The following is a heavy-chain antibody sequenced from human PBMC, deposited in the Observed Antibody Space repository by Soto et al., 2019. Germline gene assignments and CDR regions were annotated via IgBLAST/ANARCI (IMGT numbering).Heavy chain of an antibody. CDR1: GYIFTSYT. CDR2: ITAGNGNT. Sequence: GASVKVSCKASGYIFTSYTMHCARQAPGQRLEWMGRITAGNGNTKYSQKFQGRVTITADKSTSTAYMELSSLRSEDTAVYYCARGVRAWELSEEIYYYYGMDVWGQGTTVTVSS. CDR3: ARGVRAWELSEEIYYYYGMDV. J-gene: IGHJ6*02. V-gene: IGHV1-3*01. D-gene: IGHD1-26*01.